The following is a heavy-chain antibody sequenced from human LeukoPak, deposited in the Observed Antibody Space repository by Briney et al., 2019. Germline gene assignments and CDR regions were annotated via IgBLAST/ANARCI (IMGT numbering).Heavy chain of an antibody. D-gene: IGHD6-19*01. CDR1: GYTFTGYY. V-gene: IGHV1-2*02. Sequence: GASVKVSCKASGYTFTGYYMHWVRQAPGQGLEWMGWINPNSGGTNYAQKFQGRVTMTRDTSISTAYMELSRLRSDDTAVYYCARDLSGSGWYNYYYYYMDVWGKGTTVTISS. CDR3: ARDLSGSGWYNYYYYYMDV. CDR2: INPNSGGT. J-gene: IGHJ6*03.